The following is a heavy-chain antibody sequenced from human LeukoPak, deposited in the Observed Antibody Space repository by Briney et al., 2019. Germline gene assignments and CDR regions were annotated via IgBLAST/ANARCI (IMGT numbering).Heavy chain of an antibody. J-gene: IGHJ4*02. D-gene: IGHD3-10*01. CDR1: GFTFSPYN. CDR2: ISSTSSYI. CDR3: ARHYYYASGNYLDY. V-gene: IGHV3-21*04. Sequence: GGSLRLSCAASGFTFSPYNMNWVRQAPGKGLEWVSSISSTSSYIYYADSVKGRFTISRDNSKNTLYLQMNSLRAEDTALYNCARHYYYASGNYLDYWGQGTLVTVSS.